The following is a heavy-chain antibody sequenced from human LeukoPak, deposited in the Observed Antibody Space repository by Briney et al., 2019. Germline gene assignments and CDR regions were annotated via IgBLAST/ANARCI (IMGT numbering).Heavy chain of an antibody. V-gene: IGHV3-33*01. J-gene: IGHJ4*02. Sequence: GRSLRLSCAASGFTFSSYGMHWVRQAPGKGLEWVAVIWYDGSNKYYADSVKGRFAISRDNSKNTLYLQMNSLRAEDTAVYYCARGMATLDYWGQGTLVTVSS. CDR2: IWYDGSNK. D-gene: IGHD5-24*01. CDR1: GFTFSSYG. CDR3: ARGMATLDY.